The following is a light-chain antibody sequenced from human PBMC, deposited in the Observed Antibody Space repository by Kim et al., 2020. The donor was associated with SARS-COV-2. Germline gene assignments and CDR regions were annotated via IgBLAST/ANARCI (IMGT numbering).Light chain of an antibody. CDR1: QSVSSSY. V-gene: IGKV3-20*01. CDR2: GAS. J-gene: IGKJ2*01. Sequence: SPGERATLSCRASQSVSSSYLAWYQQKPGQAPRLLIYGASSRATGIPDRFSGSGSGTDFTLTISRLEPEDFAVYYCQQYGSSPPYTFGQRTKLEI. CDR3: QQYGSSPPYT.